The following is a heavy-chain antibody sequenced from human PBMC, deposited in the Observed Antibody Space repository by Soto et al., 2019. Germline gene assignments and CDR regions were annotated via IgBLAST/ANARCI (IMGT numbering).Heavy chain of an antibody. Sequence: SETLSLTCAVYGGSFSGYYWSWIRQPPGKGLEWIGEINHSGSTNYNPSLKSRVTISVDTSKNQFSLKLSSVTAADTAVYYCAADVEMATIWQEEYWGQGTLVIVSS. CDR2: INHSGST. J-gene: IGHJ4*02. D-gene: IGHD5-12*01. CDR1: GGSFSGYY. CDR3: AADVEMATIWQEEY. V-gene: IGHV4-34*01.